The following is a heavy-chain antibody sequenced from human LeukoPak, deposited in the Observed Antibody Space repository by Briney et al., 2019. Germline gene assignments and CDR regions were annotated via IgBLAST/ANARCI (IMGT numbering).Heavy chain of an antibody. Sequence: SETLSLTCTVSGGSISSYYWSGIRQPAGKGLEWIGRIYTSGSTNYNPSLKSRVTMSVDTSKNQFSLKLSSVTAADTAVYYCARDYSHCSGGSCYSDRAFDIWGQGTMVTVSS. V-gene: IGHV4-4*07. CDR3: ARDYSHCSGGSCYSDRAFDI. CDR2: IYTSGST. D-gene: IGHD2-15*01. CDR1: GGSISSYY. J-gene: IGHJ3*02.